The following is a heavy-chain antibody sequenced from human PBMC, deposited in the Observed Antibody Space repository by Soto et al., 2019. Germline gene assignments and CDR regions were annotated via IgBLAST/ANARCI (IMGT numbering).Heavy chain of an antibody. CDR2: IYYSGST. Sequence: SETLSLTCTVSGGSISSSSYYWGWIRQPPGKGLEWIGSIYYSGSTYYNPSLKSRVTISVDTSKNQFSLKLSSVTAAGTAVYYCARHVAAEPNYYYYYMDVWGKGTTVTVSS. J-gene: IGHJ6*03. CDR3: ARHVAAEPNYYYYYMDV. CDR1: GGSISSSSYY. D-gene: IGHD6-13*01. V-gene: IGHV4-39*01.